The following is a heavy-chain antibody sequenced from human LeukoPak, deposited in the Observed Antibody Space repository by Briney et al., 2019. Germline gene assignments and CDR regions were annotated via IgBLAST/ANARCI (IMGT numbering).Heavy chain of an antibody. CDR2: IHYSGST. CDR1: GGSISSYF. D-gene: IGHD6-13*01. Sequence: PSETLSLTCFVSGGSISSYFWNWIRQPPRKGLEWIGYIHYSGSTNYNPSLKSRVTISVDTSKNRLSLKLNSVTAADTAVYYCVRATAAGLNAFDFWVKGTMVTVSS. V-gene: IGHV4-59*12. CDR3: VRATAAGLNAFDF. J-gene: IGHJ3*01.